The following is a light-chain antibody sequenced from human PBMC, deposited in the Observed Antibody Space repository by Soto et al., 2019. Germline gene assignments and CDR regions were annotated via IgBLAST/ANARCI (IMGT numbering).Light chain of an antibody. J-gene: IGKJ5*01. Sequence: DIQMTQSPSSLSASVGDRVTITCRASQDISVYLAWYQQKPWKVPKLLIYSASTLQSGGPSWFSGSGSGTDFTLTISSLHPEDVATYYCQKFNTAPLTFGQRTRLEIK. CDR1: QDISVY. V-gene: IGKV1-27*01. CDR3: QKFNTAPLT. CDR2: SAS.